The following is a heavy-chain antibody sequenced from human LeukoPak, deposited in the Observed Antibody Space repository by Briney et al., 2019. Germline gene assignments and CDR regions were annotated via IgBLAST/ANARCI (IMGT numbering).Heavy chain of an antibody. V-gene: IGHV4-59*01. CDR2: IYYSGST. Sequence: SETLSLTCTVSGGSINSYYWSWIRQPPGKGLEWIGYIYYSGSTNYNPSLKSRVTISVDTSKNQFSLKLSSVTAADTAVYYCARGRTPYYYYGMDVWGQGTTVTVSS. D-gene: IGHD1-1*01. CDR3: ARGRTPYYYYGMDV. J-gene: IGHJ6*02. CDR1: GGSINSYY.